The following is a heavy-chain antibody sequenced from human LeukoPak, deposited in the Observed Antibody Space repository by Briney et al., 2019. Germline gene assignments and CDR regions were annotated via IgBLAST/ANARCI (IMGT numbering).Heavy chain of an antibody. CDR1: GFTFSTYA. CDR3: ARAYEIVVVITANFDY. J-gene: IGHJ4*01. Sequence: GGSQTRFCAASGFTFSTYAMSWVRRAPGKGLEWVSAISGSGGTTYYADSVKGRFTISRDNSKNTLYLQMNSLRAEDTAVYYCARAYEIVVVITANFDYWGQ. CDR2: ISGSGGTT. D-gene: IGHD3-22*01. V-gene: IGHV3-23*01.